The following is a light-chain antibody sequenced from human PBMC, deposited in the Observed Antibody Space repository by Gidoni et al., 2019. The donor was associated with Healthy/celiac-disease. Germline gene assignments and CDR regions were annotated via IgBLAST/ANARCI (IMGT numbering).Light chain of an antibody. CDR3: QQYYNLSFT. V-gene: IGKV1-33*01. CDR2: DAS. Sequence: DIQLTQSPSSLSASVGDRVTITCQASQDISNYLNWYQQKPGKAPKLLIYDASNLETGVPSRFSGSGSGTDFTFTISSLQPEDIATYYCQQYYNLSFTFXPXTKVEIK. J-gene: IGKJ3*01. CDR1: QDISNY.